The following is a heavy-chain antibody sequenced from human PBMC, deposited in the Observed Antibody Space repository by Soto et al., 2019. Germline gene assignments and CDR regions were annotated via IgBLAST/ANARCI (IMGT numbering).Heavy chain of an antibody. D-gene: IGHD2-8*01. J-gene: IGHJ4*02. CDR1: GTSISSYY. V-gene: IGHV4-59*01. Sequence: PXETLCLTCTVSGTSISSYYWSWIRQPPGKGLEWIANIHYSGTTNYNPSLASRVTLSVDTSKNQFSLKMTSVTAADRAMYFCARYNSYAIDCWGRGTLVTVSS. CDR3: ARYNSYAIDC. CDR2: IHYSGTT.